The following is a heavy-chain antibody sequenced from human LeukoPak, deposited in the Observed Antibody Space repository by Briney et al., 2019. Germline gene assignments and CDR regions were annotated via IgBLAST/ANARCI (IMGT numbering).Heavy chain of an antibody. J-gene: IGHJ4*02. CDR2: IKQEGSAK. V-gene: IGHV3-7*01. D-gene: IGHD2/OR15-2a*01. Sequence: AGGSLRLSCAASGFSLSSYWMSWVRQAPGKWLEWVANIKQEGSAKYYVDSVKGRFTISRDNAKKSLFLQMNSLRPEDTAVYYCARSHNLWDPKVFDYWGQGTLVTVSS. CDR3: ARSHNLWDPKVFDY. CDR1: GFSLSSYW.